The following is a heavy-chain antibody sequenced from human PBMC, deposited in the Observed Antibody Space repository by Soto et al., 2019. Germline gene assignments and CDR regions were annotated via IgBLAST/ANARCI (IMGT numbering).Heavy chain of an antibody. CDR2: ISTNGGST. V-gene: IGHV3-64D*06. CDR1: GFTFSSFA. CDR3: VKGEYYYDSSGYYPFDY. Sequence: GGSLRLSCSASGFTFSSFAMHWVRQAPGKGLEYVSSISTNGGSTHYADSVKGRFTISRDNSKNTQYLQMSSLRADDTAVYYCVKGEYYYDSSGYYPFDYWGQGTLVTVSS. J-gene: IGHJ4*02. D-gene: IGHD3-22*01.